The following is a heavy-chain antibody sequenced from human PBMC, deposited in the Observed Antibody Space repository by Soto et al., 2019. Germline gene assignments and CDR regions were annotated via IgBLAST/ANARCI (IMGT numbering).Heavy chain of an antibody. V-gene: IGHV4-31*02. Sequence: SVMLSVKRPVCEGCITSWGHYWYWIRQHPGKGLEWIGYIYYSGSTYYNPSLKSRVTISVDTSKNQFSLKLSSVTAADTAVYYCARNLREWFQNWFDPWGQGTLVTVSS. CDR3: ARNLREWFQNWFDP. CDR1: EGCITSWGHY. CDR2: IYYSGST. D-gene: IGHD3-3*01. J-gene: IGHJ5*02.